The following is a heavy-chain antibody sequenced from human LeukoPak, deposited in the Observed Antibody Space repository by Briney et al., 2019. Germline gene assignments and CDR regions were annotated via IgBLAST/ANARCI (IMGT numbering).Heavy chain of an antibody. CDR3: ARDEDWVFDY. J-gene: IGHJ4*02. CDR1: GYTFSSSG. Sequence: ASVKVSCKTSGYTFSSSGISWVRQVPGQGLEWMGWVDGDKGNIHYADAPLNRLILTIAPSTATAYMELRRLRSDDTAVYYCARDEDWVFDYWGQGTPVTVSS. D-gene: IGHD3/OR15-3a*01. V-gene: IGHV1-18*01. CDR2: VDGDKGNI.